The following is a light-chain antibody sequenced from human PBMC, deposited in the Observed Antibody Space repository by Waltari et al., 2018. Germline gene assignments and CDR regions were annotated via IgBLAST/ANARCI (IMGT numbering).Light chain of an antibody. CDR1: QSISSN. CDR2: GAS. J-gene: IGKJ2*01. Sequence: EIVMTQSPATLSVSPGERATLSSRASQSISSNLVWYQHKPGQAPRVLIYGASTRATGIPARFSGSGSGTEFTLTITSLQSEDFAVYYCLQYKNWLPLYTFGQGTKLEI. CDR3: LQYKNWLPLYT. V-gene: IGKV3-15*01.